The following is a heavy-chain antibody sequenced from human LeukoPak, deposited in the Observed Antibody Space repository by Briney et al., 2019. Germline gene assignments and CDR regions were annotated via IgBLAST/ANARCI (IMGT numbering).Heavy chain of an antibody. Sequence: SETLSLTCAVSGYSISSGYYCGWIRQPPGKGLEWIGIVYHSGNTYYNPSLKSRVIISVDTSKNQLSLKLSSVTAADTAVYYCARGGSGNYYSTFFDYWGQGTLVTVSS. CDR1: GYSISSGYY. CDR3: ARGGSGNYYSTFFDY. J-gene: IGHJ4*02. CDR2: VYHSGNT. V-gene: IGHV4-38-2*01. D-gene: IGHD3-10*01.